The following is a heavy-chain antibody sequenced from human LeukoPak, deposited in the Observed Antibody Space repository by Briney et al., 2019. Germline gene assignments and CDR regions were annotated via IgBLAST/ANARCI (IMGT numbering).Heavy chain of an antibody. Sequence: SDTLSLTCTVSGGSIKNFSNYWAWIRQPPGKGLEWIGTIYYSGTTYYNPSLRNRVIISVDTAKNQFSVKLTSVTAADTAVYYCAKLAVTVTNWFDPWGQGTLVTV. CDR1: GGSIKNFSNY. D-gene: IGHD4-11*01. J-gene: IGHJ5*02. CDR3: AKLAVTVTNWFDP. V-gene: IGHV4-39*01. CDR2: IYYSGTT.